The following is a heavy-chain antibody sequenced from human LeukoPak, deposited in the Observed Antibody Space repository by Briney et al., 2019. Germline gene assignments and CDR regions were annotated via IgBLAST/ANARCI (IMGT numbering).Heavy chain of an antibody. CDR2: IYPGDSDT. V-gene: IGHV5-51*01. CDR3: ARLWSYYYDSSGYHGLDY. Sequence: GESLKISCKGSGYSFTSYWIGWVRQMPGKGLEWMGIIYPGDSDTRYSPSFQGQVTISADKSISTAYLQWSSLKASDTAMYYCARLWSYYYDSSGYHGLDYWGQGTLVTVSS. J-gene: IGHJ4*02. CDR1: GYSFTSYW. D-gene: IGHD3-22*01.